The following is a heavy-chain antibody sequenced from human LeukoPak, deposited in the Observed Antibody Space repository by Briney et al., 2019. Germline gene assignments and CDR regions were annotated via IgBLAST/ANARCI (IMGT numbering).Heavy chain of an antibody. J-gene: IGHJ3*02. V-gene: IGHV3-23*01. D-gene: IGHD3-22*01. CDR1: GFTFSSYA. CDR3: AKDKVAYYYDSSGYKSRDAFDI. Sequence: PGGSLRLSCAASGFTFSSYAMSWVRQAPGKGLEWVSAISGSGGSTYYADSVKGRFTISRDNSKNTLYLQMNSLRAEDTAVYYCAKDKVAYYYDSSGYKSRDAFDIWGQGTMVTVSS. CDR2: ISGSGGST.